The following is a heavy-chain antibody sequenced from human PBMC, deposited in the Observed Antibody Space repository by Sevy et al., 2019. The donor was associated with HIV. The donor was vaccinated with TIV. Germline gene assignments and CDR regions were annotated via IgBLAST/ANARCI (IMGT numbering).Heavy chain of an antibody. CDR3: ARVHPDEHYFDY. CDR1: GFTFSSYS. V-gene: IGHV3-48*02. J-gene: IGHJ4*02. Sequence: GGSLRLSCAASGFTFSSYSMNWVRQAPGKGLEWVSYISSSSSIIYYADSVKGRFTISRDNAKNSLYLQMNSLRDEDTAVYYCARVHPDEHYFDYWGQGTLVTVSS. CDR2: ISSSSSII.